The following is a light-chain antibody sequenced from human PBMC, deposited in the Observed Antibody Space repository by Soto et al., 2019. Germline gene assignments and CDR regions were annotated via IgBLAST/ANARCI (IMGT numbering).Light chain of an antibody. Sequence: EKGVIQSPATVSVSPGERGTLSCGASQSVGKNFAWYQQKPGQAPRLLIFATSTRATGVPARFSGSGSGTEFTLTISSLQSEDFAVYYCQQYGDWPLTFGGGAKVEIE. J-gene: IGKJ4*01. CDR1: QSVGKN. CDR2: ATS. V-gene: IGKV3-15*01. CDR3: QQYGDWPLT.